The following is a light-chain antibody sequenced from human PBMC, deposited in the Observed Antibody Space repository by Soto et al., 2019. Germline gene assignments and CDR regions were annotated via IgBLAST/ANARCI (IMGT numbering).Light chain of an antibody. J-gene: IGKJ4*01. CDR2: AAS. CDR1: QSISSA. CDR3: QQADSFPLT. V-gene: IGKV1-39*01. Sequence: DIQMTQSPSSLSASVGDRVTITCRASQSISSALNWYQHKPGKAPKLLIYAASSLQSGVPSRFSGSGYGTDFTLTISSLQPEDSATYYCQQADSFPLTFGGGTKVDIK.